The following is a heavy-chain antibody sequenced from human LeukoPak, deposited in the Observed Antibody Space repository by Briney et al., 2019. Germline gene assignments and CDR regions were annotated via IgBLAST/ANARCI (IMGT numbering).Heavy chain of an antibody. D-gene: IGHD2-2*01. Sequence: PGGSLRLSCAASGFTFDDYGMSWVRQAPGKGLEWVSGINWNGGSTGYADSVKGRFTISRDNAKNSLYLQMNSLGAEDTALYYCARETIYCSSTSCSRDDYWGQGTLVTVSS. V-gene: IGHV3-20*04. CDR1: GFTFDDYG. CDR2: INWNGGST. CDR3: ARETIYCSSTSCSRDDY. J-gene: IGHJ4*02.